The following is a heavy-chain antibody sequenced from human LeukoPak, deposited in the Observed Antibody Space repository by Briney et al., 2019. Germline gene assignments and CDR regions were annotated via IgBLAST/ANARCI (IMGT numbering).Heavy chain of an antibody. Sequence: SQTLSLTCTVSGGSITSSDHFWSWIRQYPGKGLEWIGYISYTGITYYNPSLKSRVTMSADTSKNQFSLKLSFVTAADTAVYYCARDGIAVSGNVDYWGQGTLVTVPS. V-gene: IGHV4-31*03. J-gene: IGHJ4*02. D-gene: IGHD6-19*01. CDR3: ARDGIAVSGNVDY. CDR1: GGSITSSDHF. CDR2: ISYTGIT.